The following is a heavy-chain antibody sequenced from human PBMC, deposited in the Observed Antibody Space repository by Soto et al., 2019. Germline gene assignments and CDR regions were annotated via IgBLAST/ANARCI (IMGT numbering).Heavy chain of an antibody. CDR1: GYTFTSYG. Sequence: ASVKVSCKASGYTFTSYGISWVRQAPGQGLEWMGGISAYYGTTNYAQKFQGRVTMTEDTSTDTAYMELSSLRSEDTAVYYCATLGLYGYDYYYYYLDVWGKGTTVTVSS. CDR2: ISAYYGTT. D-gene: IGHD4-17*01. J-gene: IGHJ6*03. V-gene: IGHV1-18*01. CDR3: ATLGLYGYDYYYYYLDV.